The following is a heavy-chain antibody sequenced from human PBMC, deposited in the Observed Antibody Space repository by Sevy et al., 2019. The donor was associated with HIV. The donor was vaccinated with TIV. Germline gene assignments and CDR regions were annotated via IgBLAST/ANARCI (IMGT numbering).Heavy chain of an antibody. CDR1: GGSFSGYY. CDR3: ARYRVAGNFDY. CDR2: INHSGST. J-gene: IGHJ4*02. D-gene: IGHD6-19*01. V-gene: IGHV4-34*01. Sequence: SETLSLTCAVYGGSFSGYYWSWIRQPPGKGLEWIGEINHSGSTNYNPSLKIRVTISVDTSKNQFSLKLNSVTAADTAVYYCARYRVAGNFDYWGQGTLVTVSS.